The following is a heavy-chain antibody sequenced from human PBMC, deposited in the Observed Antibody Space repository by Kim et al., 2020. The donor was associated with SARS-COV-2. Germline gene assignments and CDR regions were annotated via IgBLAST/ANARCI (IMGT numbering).Heavy chain of an antibody. CDR3: AHEGDGEYDY. J-gene: IGHJ4*02. Sequence: STYKNPTLKSRVPISVDTSKKQFSLKLSSVTAADTAVYYCAHEGDGEYDYWGQGTLVTVSS. D-gene: IGHD3-16*01. CDR2: ST. V-gene: IGHV4-39*01.